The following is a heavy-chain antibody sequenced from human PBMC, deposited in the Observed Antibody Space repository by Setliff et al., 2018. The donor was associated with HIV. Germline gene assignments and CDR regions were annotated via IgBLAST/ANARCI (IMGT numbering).Heavy chain of an antibody. V-gene: IGHV4-61*02. CDR1: GGFISSGGYY. J-gene: IGHJ4*02. D-gene: IGHD3-3*01. CDR3: ARVPFTTGFDY. Sequence: SETLSLTCIVSGGFISSGGYYWSWTRQPAGKGLEWIGLIYHSGGTHYNPSLRSRVTISVDTSKNHFSLKLSSVTAADTAVFYCARVPFTTGFDYWGQGILVTVSS. CDR2: IYHSGGT.